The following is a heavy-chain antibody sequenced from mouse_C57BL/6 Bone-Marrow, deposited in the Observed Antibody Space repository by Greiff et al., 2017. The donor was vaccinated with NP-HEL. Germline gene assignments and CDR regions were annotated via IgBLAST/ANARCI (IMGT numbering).Heavy chain of an antibody. CDR1: GFNIKDDY. CDR2: IDPENGDT. Sequence: EVKLQESGAELVRPGASVKLSCTASGFNIKDDYMHWVKQRPEQGLAWIGWIDPENGDTEYASKFQGKATITADTSSNTAYLQLSSLTSEDTAVYYCTTLTTVVYFDYWGQGTTLTVSS. J-gene: IGHJ2*01. D-gene: IGHD1-1*01. CDR3: TTLTTVVYFDY. V-gene: IGHV14-4*01.